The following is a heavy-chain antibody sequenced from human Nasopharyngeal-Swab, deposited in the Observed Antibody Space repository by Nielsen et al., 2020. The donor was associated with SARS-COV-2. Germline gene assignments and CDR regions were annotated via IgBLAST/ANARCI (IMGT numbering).Heavy chain of an antibody. CDR3: PGEVGRNNWEQIVIGGRWFDP. CDR1: GGTLRNYA. Sequence: SVKVSCKASGGTLRNYAINWFRQAPGQGLEWMGGIIPIFGTSAYAQKFKGRVTITADESTSTVYMDLNSLRSEDTAVYYCPGEVGRNNWEQIVIGGRWFDPWGQGTLVTVSS. V-gene: IGHV1-69*13. J-gene: IGHJ5*02. D-gene: IGHD6-6*01. CDR2: IIPIFGTS.